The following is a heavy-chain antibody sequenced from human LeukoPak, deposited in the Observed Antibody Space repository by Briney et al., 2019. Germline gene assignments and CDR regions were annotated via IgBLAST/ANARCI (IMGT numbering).Heavy chain of an antibody. D-gene: IGHD3-9*01. J-gene: IGHJ3*02. CDR2: IIPIFGTA. CDR1: GGTFSSYA. V-gene: IGHV1-69*13. CDR3: ARQQGEYFVWLGAFDI. Sequence: ASVKVSCKASGGTFSSYAISWVRHAPGQGLEWMGGIIPIFGTANYAQKFQGRVTITADESTSTAYMELSSLRSEDTAVYYCARQQGEYFVWLGAFDIWGQGTMVTVSS.